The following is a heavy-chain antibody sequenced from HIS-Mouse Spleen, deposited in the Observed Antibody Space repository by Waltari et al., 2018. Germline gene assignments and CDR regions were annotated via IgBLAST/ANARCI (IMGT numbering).Heavy chain of an antibody. CDR3: ARVSSGGSDFDY. CDR2: INPNSGGT. D-gene: IGHD3-16*01. Sequence: QVQLVQSGAEVKKPGASVKVSCKASGYSFTGNDMHGGRPAPGQGHEWMGWINPNSGGTNYAQKFQGRVTMTRDTSISTAYMELSRLRSDDTAVYYCARVSSGGSDFDYWGQGTLVTVSS. J-gene: IGHJ4*02. CDR1: GYSFTGND. V-gene: IGHV1-2*02.